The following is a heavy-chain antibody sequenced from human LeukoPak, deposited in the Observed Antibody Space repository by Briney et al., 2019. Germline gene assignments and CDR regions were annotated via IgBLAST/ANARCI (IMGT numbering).Heavy chain of an antibody. V-gene: IGHV3-21*01. CDR3: ARSIAEAVTPDF. CDR1: GFTFTTYS. CDR2: ISSTSTYI. Sequence: GGSLRLSCAASGFTFTTYSMHWVRQAPGKGLEWVSSISSTSTYIHYADSLKGRFTISRDNAKNSLYLQLNSLRADDTAVYYCARSIAEAVTPDFWGQGTLVTVSS. D-gene: IGHD6-6*01. J-gene: IGHJ4*02.